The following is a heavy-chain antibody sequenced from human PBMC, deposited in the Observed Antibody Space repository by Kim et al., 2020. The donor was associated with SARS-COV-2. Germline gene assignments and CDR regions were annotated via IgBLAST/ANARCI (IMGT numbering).Heavy chain of an antibody. CDR2: ISGSGGST. D-gene: IGHD3-10*01. CDR1: GFTFSSYA. J-gene: IGHJ4*02. V-gene: IGHV3-23*01. Sequence: GGSLRLSCAASGFTFSSYAMSWVRQAPGKGLEWVSAISGSGGSTYYADSVKGRFTISRDNSKNTLYLQMNSLRAEDTAVYYCAMGLWFGEFAFDYWGQGTLVTVSS. CDR3: AMGLWFGEFAFDY.